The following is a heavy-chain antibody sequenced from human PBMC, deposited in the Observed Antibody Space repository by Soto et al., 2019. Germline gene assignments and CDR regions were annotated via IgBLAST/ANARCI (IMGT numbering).Heavy chain of an antibody. J-gene: IGHJ3*02. D-gene: IGHD3-22*01. CDR3: ARDRILYDSSVQGGVDAFDI. CDR1: GFTFSSYW. Sequence: EVQLVESGGGLVQPGGSLRLSCAASGFTFSSYWMSWVRQAPGKGLEWVANIKQDGSEKYYVDSVKGRFTISRDNAKNSLYLQMNSLRAEDTAVYYCARDRILYDSSVQGGVDAFDIWGQGTMVTVSS. V-gene: IGHV3-7*03. CDR2: IKQDGSEK.